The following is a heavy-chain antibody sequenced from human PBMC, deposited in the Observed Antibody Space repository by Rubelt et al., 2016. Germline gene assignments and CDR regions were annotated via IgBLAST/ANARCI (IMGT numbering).Heavy chain of an antibody. CDR1: GDSVSSDVFY. CDR3: ARRGYSPDYFQD. Sequence: QLQLQESGPGLVKPSETLSLICTVSGDSVSSDVFYWGWLRQPPGKGLEWIGSIFYSGDTDYNPSLRSRVTMSMDTSKNHFPVRLDRVTAADTAVYCCARRGYSPDYFQDWGQGILVTVSS. CDR2: IFYSGDT. J-gene: IGHJ4*02. D-gene: IGHD5-18*01. V-gene: IGHV4-39*02.